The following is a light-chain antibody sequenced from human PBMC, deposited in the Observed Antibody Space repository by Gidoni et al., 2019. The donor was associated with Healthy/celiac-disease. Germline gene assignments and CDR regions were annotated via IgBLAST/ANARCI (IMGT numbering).Light chain of an antibody. V-gene: IGLV2-14*01. CDR1: SSDVGGYSY. Sequence: QSALTQPASVSGSPGQSITIPCTGTSSDVGGYSYVPWYQQHPGKAPKLIIYDCSNRPAGVSNRFSGSQSGNTASLTISGLQAEDEADYYCSSYTSTSTYVFGTGTKVTVL. CDR3: SSYTSTSTYV. CDR2: DCS. J-gene: IGLJ1*01.